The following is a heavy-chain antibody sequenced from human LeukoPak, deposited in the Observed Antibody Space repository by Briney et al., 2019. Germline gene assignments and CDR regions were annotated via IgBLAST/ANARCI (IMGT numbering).Heavy chain of an antibody. J-gene: IGHJ4*02. V-gene: IGHV4-59*01. D-gene: IGHD2-21*01. CDR3: ARDLGVAPYFDY. CDR1: GGSISSYY. Sequence: PSETLSLTCTVAGGSISSYYWSWIRQPPGKGLEWIGYIYYSGSTNYNPSLKSRVTISVDTSKNQFSLKLSSVTAADTAVYYCARDLGVAPYFDYWGQGTLVTVSS. CDR2: IYYSGST.